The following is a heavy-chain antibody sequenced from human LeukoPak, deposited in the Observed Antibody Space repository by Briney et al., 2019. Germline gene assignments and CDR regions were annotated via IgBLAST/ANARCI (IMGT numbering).Heavy chain of an antibody. CDR1: GGSFSGYY. CDR3: ARRSSGWRFSSYNWFDP. Sequence: SETLSLTCAVYGGSFSGYYWSWIRQPPGKGLEWIGEINHRGSTIYNPSLKSRVIISVDTTSKNQFSLKVNSVTAADTAVYYCARRSSGWRFSSYNWFDPWGQGTLVTVSS. J-gene: IGHJ5*02. V-gene: IGHV4-34*01. D-gene: IGHD6-19*01. CDR2: INHRGST.